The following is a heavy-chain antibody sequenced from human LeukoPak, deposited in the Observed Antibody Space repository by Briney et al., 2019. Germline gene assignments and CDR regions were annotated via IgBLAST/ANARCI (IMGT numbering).Heavy chain of an antibody. CDR2: IYPGDSDT. Sequence: GESLKISCKGSGYSFTSYWIGWVRQMPGKGLEWMGIIYPGDSDTRCSPSFQGQVTISADKSISTAYLQWSSLKASDTAMYYCARRREYSSSSGNWFDPWGQGTLVTVSS. J-gene: IGHJ5*02. D-gene: IGHD6-6*01. V-gene: IGHV5-51*01. CDR3: ARRREYSSSSGNWFDP. CDR1: GYSFTSYW.